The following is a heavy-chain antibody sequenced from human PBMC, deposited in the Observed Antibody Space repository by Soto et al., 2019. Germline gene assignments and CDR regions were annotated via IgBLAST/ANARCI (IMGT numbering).Heavy chain of an antibody. D-gene: IGHD1-1*01. CDR1: GFTFDDYA. Sequence: PGGSLRLSCAASGFTFDDYAMHWVRQAPGKGLEWVSGISWNSGSIGYADSVKGRFTISRDNAKNSLYLQMNSLRAEDTALYYCAKERGTKAYGMDVWGQGTTVTVSS. CDR3: AKERGTKAYGMDV. CDR2: ISWNSGSI. J-gene: IGHJ6*02. V-gene: IGHV3-9*01.